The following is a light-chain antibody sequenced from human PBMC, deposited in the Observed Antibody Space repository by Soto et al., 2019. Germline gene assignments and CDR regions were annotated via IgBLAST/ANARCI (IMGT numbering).Light chain of an antibody. CDR3: CSYAGSSTYVV. V-gene: IGLV2-23*01. Sequence: QSALTQPASVSGSPGQSITISCTGTSSDVGSYNIVSWYQQYPGKAPKLMIYEGTKRPSGVSNRFSGSNSGDTAALTISGLQAEDEGDYYCCSYAGSSTYVVFGGGTKLTVL. CDR2: EGT. J-gene: IGLJ2*01. CDR1: SSDVGSYNI.